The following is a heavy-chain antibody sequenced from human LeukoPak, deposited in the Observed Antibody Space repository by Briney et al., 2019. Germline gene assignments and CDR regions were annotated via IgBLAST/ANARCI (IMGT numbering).Heavy chain of an antibody. Sequence: SETLSLTCTVSGGSISSHYWSWIRQPPGKGLEWIGYIYYSGSTNYNPSLKSRVTISVDTSKNQFSLKLSSVTAADTAVYYCARVSYSGSYSYWGQGTLVTVSS. CDR1: GGSISSHY. D-gene: IGHD1-26*01. J-gene: IGHJ4*02. V-gene: IGHV4-59*11. CDR2: IYYSGST. CDR3: ARVSYSGSYSY.